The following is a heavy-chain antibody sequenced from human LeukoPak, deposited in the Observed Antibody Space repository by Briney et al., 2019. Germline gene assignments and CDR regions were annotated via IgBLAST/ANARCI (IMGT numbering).Heavy chain of an antibody. Sequence: ASVKVSCKASGYTFTGYYMHWVRQAPGQGLEWMGWINPNSGGTNYAQKFQGRVTMTRDTSISTAYMELSRLRSDDTAVYYCARVDCSGGSCSSDYWGQGTLVTVSP. CDR1: GYTFTGYY. CDR3: ARVDCSGGSCSSDY. V-gene: IGHV1-2*02. J-gene: IGHJ4*02. CDR2: INPNSGGT. D-gene: IGHD2-15*01.